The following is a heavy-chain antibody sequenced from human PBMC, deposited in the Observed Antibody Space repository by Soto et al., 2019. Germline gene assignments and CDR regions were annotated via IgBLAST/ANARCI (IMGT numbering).Heavy chain of an antibody. CDR2: IYHSGNT. V-gene: IGHV4-4*02. J-gene: IGHJ4*02. D-gene: IGHD3-10*01. CDR3: ASRWGEGRVGS. CDR1: GGSISSSNW. Sequence: QVQLQESGPGLVKPSGTLSLTCAVSGGSISSSNWWSWVRQPPGKGLEWIGEIYHSGNTNYNPSFKSPGHMGGDKSGSQFSLQLSSVAVADTAGYYWASRWGEGRVGSWGQGTLVTVSS.